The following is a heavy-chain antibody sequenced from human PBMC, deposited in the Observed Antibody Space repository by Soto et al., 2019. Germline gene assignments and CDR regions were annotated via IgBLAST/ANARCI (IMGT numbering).Heavy chain of an antibody. CDR1: GDTFSFYT. V-gene: IGHV1-69*02. Sequence: QVQLVQSGAEVRKPGSSVKVSCKASGDTFSFYTINWVRQAPGLGLEWMGRVNPIVSMSNYAQKFQGRVTLISHTSTHTAYMQLSSLRSEDVAIHYCAASYRSSYRPFDYWGQGALATVSS. J-gene: IGHJ4*02. CDR3: AASYRSSYRPFDY. CDR2: VNPIVSMS. D-gene: IGHD3-16*02.